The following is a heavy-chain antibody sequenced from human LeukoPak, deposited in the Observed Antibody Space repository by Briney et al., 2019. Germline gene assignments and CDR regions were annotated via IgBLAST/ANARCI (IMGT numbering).Heavy chain of an antibody. CDR2: IVVGSGNT. J-gene: IGHJ4*02. D-gene: IGHD3-16*01. V-gene: IGHV1-58*02. CDR1: GFTFTSSA. Sequence: SVKVSCKASGFTFTSSAMQWVRQARGQRLEWIGWIVVGSGNTNYARKFQERVTITRDMSTSTAYMGLSSLRSEDTALYYCAAGFGGGLASEFDFWGQGTLVTVSS. CDR3: AAGFGGGLASEFDF.